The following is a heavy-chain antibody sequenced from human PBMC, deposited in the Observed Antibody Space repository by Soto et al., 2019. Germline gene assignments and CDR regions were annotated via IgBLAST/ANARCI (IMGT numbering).Heavy chain of an antibody. CDR3: ARDVYSGYAPTYYGMDV. D-gene: IGHD5-12*01. CDR1: GGTFSSYA. V-gene: IGHV1-69*13. CDR2: IIPIFGTA. J-gene: IGHJ6*02. Sequence: GASVKVSCKASGGTFSSYAISWVRQAPGQGLEWMGGIIPIFGTANYAQKFQGRVTITADESTSTAYMELSSLRSEDTAVYYCARDVYSGYAPTYYGMDVWGQGTTVTVSS.